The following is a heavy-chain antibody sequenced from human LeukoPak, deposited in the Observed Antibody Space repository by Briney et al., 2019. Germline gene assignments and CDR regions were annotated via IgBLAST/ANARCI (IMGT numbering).Heavy chain of an antibody. Sequence: GGSLRLSCAGSEFTFEDYAMSWVRQAPGKGLEWVSGINWNGASAGYADSVKGRFTISRDNAKNSLYLQMNSLRDEDTAVYYCARDPYSGSYGDYYYYYMDVWGKGTTVTISS. CDR3: ARDPYSGSYGDYYYYYMDV. V-gene: IGHV3-20*04. J-gene: IGHJ6*03. CDR1: EFTFEDYA. CDR2: INWNGASA. D-gene: IGHD1-26*01.